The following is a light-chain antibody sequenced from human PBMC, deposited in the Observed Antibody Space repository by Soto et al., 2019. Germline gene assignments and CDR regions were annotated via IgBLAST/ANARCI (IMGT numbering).Light chain of an antibody. CDR3: QQRSNWPRT. V-gene: IGKV3-11*01. CDR1: QSVSSY. J-gene: IGKJ1*01. CDR2: DAS. Sequence: EIVLTQSPATLSLSPGERATLSCRASQSVSSYLAWYQQKPGQAPRLLIYDASNRATGIPARFSGSGSGTDFTLTICILEPEDFAVYYCQQRSNWPRTFGQGTKV.